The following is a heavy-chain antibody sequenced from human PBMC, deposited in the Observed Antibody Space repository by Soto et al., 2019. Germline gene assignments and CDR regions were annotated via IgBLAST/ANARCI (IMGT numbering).Heavy chain of an antibody. J-gene: IGHJ1*01. CDR1: GGSFSGYY. CDR3: ARGRRIVVVPAAMRGAEYFQH. V-gene: IGHV4-34*01. CDR2: INHSGST. D-gene: IGHD2-2*01. Sequence: QVQLQQWGAGLLKPSETLSLTCAVYGGSFSGYYWSWIRQPPGKGLEWIGEINHSGSTNYNPSLKSRVTISVDTSKNQFSLKLSSVTAADTAVYYCARGRRIVVVPAAMRGAEYFQHWGQGTLVTVSS.